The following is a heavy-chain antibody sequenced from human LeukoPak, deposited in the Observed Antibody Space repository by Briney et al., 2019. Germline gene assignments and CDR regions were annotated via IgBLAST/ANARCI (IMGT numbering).Heavy chain of an antibody. CDR2: FDPEDGET. CDR3: ARAPEGWFDP. CDR1: GYTLTELS. J-gene: IGHJ5*02. Sequence: GASVKVSCKVSGYTLTELSMHWVRQAPGKGLEWMGGFDPEDGETIYAQKFQGRVTMTRNTSISTAYMELSSLRSEDTAVYYCARAPEGWFDPWGQGTLVTVSS. V-gene: IGHV1-24*01.